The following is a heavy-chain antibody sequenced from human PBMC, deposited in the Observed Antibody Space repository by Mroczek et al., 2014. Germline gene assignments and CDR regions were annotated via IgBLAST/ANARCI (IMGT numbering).Heavy chain of an antibody. CDR1: GGSMSSYY. V-gene: IGHV4-59*01. CDR2: GHYNGIT. CDR3: ARTYNILSEFEY. J-gene: IGHJ4*02. Sequence: QVQLQQSGPGLVKPSETLSLTCTVSGGSMSSYYWNWIRQPPGKGLEWLGYGHYNGITSYNPSLESRVTISIDMSRNQFSLRLTSVTPADMAVYYCARTYNILSEFEYWGQGALVTVSS. D-gene: IGHD2/OR15-2a*01.